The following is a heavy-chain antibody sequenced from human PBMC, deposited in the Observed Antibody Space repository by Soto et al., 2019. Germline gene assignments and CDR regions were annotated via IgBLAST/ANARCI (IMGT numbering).Heavy chain of an antibody. D-gene: IGHD7-27*01. CDR1: GFTFSSYS. V-gene: IGHV3-48*02. CDR3: ARDGDVHMHGYYYGMDV. Sequence: GGSLSLSCAASGFTFSSYSMNWVRQAPGKGLEWVSYISSSSSTIYYADSVKGRFTISRDNAKNSLYLQMNSLRDEDTAVYYCARDGDVHMHGYYYGMDVWGQGTTVTVSS. CDR2: ISSSSSTI. J-gene: IGHJ6*02.